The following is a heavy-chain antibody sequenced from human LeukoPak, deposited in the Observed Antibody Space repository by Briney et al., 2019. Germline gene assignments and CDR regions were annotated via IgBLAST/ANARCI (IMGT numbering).Heavy chain of an antibody. Sequence: PGGSLRLSCAASGFTFSDYYMSWIRQAPGKGLEWVSYISSSGSTIYYADSVKGRFTISRDNSKNTLYLQMNSLRAEDTAVYYCAKGTYGDYSVDYWGQGTLVTVSS. D-gene: IGHD4-17*01. J-gene: IGHJ4*02. V-gene: IGHV3-11*04. CDR1: GFTFSDYY. CDR2: ISSSGSTI. CDR3: AKGTYGDYSVDY.